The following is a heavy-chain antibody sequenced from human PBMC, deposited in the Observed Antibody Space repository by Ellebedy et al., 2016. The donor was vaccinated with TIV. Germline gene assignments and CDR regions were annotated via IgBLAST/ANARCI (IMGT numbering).Heavy chain of an antibody. Sequence: PGGSLRLSCAASGFTFSSYYMHWVRQAPGKGLVWVSHISSDGSHINYADSVKGRFTISRDNAKNTLYLQMNSLRAEDTAVYYCARGRSTIFGVAVIWGQGTLVTVSS. V-gene: IGHV3-74*01. CDR3: ARGRSTIFGVAVI. J-gene: IGHJ4*02. CDR2: ISSDGSHI. D-gene: IGHD3-3*01. CDR1: GFTFSSYY.